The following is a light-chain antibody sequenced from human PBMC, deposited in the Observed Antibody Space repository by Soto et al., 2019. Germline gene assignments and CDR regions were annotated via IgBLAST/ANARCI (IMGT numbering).Light chain of an antibody. J-gene: IGLJ1*01. CDR1: SGDVRSYNL. V-gene: IGLV2-23*03. CDR3: CSYARNGTTFLYV. Sequence: QSALTQPASVSGSPGQSITISCTGTSGDVRSYNLVSWYQLHPGKGPKLMIYEGSKRPSGVSNRFSGSKSGNTASLTISGLQAEDEADYYCCSYARNGTTFLYVFGTGTKVTVL. CDR2: EGS.